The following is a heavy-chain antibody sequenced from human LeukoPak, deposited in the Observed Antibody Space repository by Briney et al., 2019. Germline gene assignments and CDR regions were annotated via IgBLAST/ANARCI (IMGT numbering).Heavy chain of an antibody. D-gene: IGHD6-13*01. J-gene: IGHJ5*02. V-gene: IGHV1-69*05. CDR1: GGTFSSYA. CDR3: ARGGIAAAVKTWFDP. CDR2: IIPIFGTA. Sequence: SVEVSCKASGGTFSSYAISWVRQAPGQGLEWMGRIIPIFGTANYAQKFQGRVTITTDESTSTAYMELSSLRSEDTAVYYCARGGIAAAVKTWFDPWGQGTLVTVSS.